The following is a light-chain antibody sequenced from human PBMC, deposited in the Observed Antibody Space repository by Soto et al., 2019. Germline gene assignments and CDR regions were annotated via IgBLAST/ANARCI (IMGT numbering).Light chain of an antibody. Sequence: QSALTQPASVSGSPGQSITISCTGTSSDVGTYNHVSWYQQHPGKAPQLIIYEVSNRPSGLSNRFSASKSGNTASLTISGLQAEDEADYYCCSYTTSSTIVFGTGTKVTVL. CDR3: CSYTTSSTIV. CDR1: SSDVGTYNH. J-gene: IGLJ1*01. V-gene: IGLV2-14*01. CDR2: EVS.